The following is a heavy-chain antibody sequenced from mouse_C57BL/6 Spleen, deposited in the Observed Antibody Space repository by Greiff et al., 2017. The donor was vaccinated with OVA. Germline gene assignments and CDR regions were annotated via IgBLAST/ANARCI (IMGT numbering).Heavy chain of an antibody. D-gene: IGHD1-1*01. Sequence: VKLQESGAELVRPGTSVKVSCKASGYAFTNFLIEWVKQRPGQGLEWIGVINPGSGGTNYNEKFKGKATLTADKSSSTAYMQLSSLTSEDSAVYFCARTSTVVATSFDYWGQGTTLTVSS. V-gene: IGHV1-54*01. CDR3: ARTSTVVATSFDY. CDR2: INPGSGGT. CDR1: GYAFTNFL. J-gene: IGHJ2*01.